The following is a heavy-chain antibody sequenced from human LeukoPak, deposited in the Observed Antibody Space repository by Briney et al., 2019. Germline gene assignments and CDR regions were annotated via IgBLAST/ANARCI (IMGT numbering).Heavy chain of an antibody. Sequence: ISAYNGNTNYAQKLQGRVTMTTDTSTSTAYMELRSLGSDDTAVYYCARDLLPMTKAGVVNDWGQGSLVIVSA. CDR2: ISAYNGNT. V-gene: IGHV1-18*01. CDR3: ARDLLPMTKAGVVND. D-gene: IGHD3-3*01. J-gene: IGHJ4*02.